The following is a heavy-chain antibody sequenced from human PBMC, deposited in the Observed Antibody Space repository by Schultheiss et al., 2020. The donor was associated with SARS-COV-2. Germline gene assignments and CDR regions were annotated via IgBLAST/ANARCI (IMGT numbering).Heavy chain of an antibody. Sequence: SQTLSLTCAVSGYSISSGYYWGWIRQPPGKGLEWIGEIYHSGSTYYNPSLKSRVTISVDKSKNQFSLKLSSVTAADTAVYYCARGLGYYGSTTKGDYWAQGTLVTVSS. CDR1: GYSISSGYY. V-gene: IGHV4-38-2*01. J-gene: IGHJ4*02. D-gene: IGHD3-10*01. CDR2: IYHSGST. CDR3: ARGLGYYGSTTKGDY.